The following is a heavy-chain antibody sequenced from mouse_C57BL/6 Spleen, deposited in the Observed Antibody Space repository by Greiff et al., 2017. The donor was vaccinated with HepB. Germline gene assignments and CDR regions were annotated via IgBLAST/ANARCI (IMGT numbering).Heavy chain of an antibody. CDR2: IYPGDGDT. CDR1: GYAFSSYW. Sequence: VKLMESGAELVKPGASVKISCKASGYAFSSYWMNWVKQRPGKGLEWIGQIYPGDGDTNYNGKFKGKATLTADKSSSTAYMQLSSLTSEDSAVYFCARGGSSYERYFDVWGTGTTVTVSS. CDR3: ARGGSSYERYFDV. V-gene: IGHV1-80*01. J-gene: IGHJ1*03. D-gene: IGHD1-1*01.